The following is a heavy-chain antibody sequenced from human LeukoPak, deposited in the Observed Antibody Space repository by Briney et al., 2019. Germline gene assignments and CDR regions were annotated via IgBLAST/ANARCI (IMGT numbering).Heavy chain of an antibody. V-gene: IGHV3-13*04. CDR2: IGTAGDT. CDR3: ARSGAGSYYPILYGMDV. J-gene: IGHJ6*02. Sequence: PGGSLRLSCAASGFTFSSYDMHWVRHLPGKGLEWVSVIGTAGDTYYPDSVKGRFTISRENAKNSLYLQMNSLRDGDTAVYYCARSGAGSYYPILYGMDVWGQGTTVTVSS. D-gene: IGHD3-10*01. CDR1: GFTFSSYD.